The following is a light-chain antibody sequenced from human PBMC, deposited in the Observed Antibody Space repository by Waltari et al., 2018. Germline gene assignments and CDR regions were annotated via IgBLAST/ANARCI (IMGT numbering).Light chain of an antibody. Sequence: SYELTQPPSVSVSPGQTASITCSGYKLGDQYASWYQQKPGQSPVLVIYQDTKRPSGIPERFSGSNSGNTATLTISGTQGMDEADYYCLAWDSSTAWVFGGGTKLTVL. CDR3: LAWDSSTAWV. CDR2: QDT. V-gene: IGLV3-1*01. CDR1: KLGDQY. J-gene: IGLJ3*02.